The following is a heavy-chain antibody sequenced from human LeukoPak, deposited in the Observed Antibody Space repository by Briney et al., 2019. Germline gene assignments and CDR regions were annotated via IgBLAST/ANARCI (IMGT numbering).Heavy chain of an antibody. CDR2: INPGGGST. Sequence: ASVKDSCKASGYTFTGYYMHWVRQAPGQGLEWMGVINPGGGSTGYAQKFQGRVTMTRDTSTSTVYMELSSLRSEDTAVYYCSRDYYDSNGYYFGYWGQGTLVTVSS. V-gene: IGHV1-46*01. D-gene: IGHD3-22*01. CDR3: SRDYYDSNGYYFGY. CDR1: GYTFTGYY. J-gene: IGHJ4*02.